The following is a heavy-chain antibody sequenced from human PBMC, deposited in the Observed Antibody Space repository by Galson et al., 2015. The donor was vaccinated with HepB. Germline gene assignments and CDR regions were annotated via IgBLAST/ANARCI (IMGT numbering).Heavy chain of an antibody. J-gene: IGHJ5*02. V-gene: IGHV4-59*01. CDR1: GGSISSYY. CDR3: ARMYSNSWYDPSWFDP. CDR2: IYYSGGT. D-gene: IGHD6-13*01. Sequence: LSLTCTVSGGSISSYYWSWIRQPPGKGLEWIGYIYYSGGTNYNPSLKSRVTISVDTSKNQFSLKLSSVTAADTAVYYCARMYSNSWYDPSWFDPWGQGTLVTVSS.